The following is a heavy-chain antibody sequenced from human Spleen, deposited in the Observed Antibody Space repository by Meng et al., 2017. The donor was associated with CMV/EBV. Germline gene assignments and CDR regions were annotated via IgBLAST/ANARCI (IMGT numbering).Heavy chain of an antibody. D-gene: IGHD5-18*01. CDR1: GFTFSNYG. J-gene: IGHJ5*02. V-gene: IGHV3-33*01. CDR2: IWYDGSNK. CDR3: ARDPPSYVFGYFDP. Sequence: GESLKISCAASGFTFSNYGIHWVRQAPGKGLEWVAVIWYDGSNKYYADSMKGRFTISRDNSKNTLYLQMNSLRAEDTAVYYCARDPPSYVFGYFDPWGQGTLVTVSS.